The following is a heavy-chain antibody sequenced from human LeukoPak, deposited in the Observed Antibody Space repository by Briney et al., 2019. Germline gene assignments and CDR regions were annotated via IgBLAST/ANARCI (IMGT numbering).Heavy chain of an antibody. CDR2: ITPNSDYT. J-gene: IGHJ4*02. Sequence: ASVKDSRKASGYPFTDYYMHWVRQAPGQGLEGSEWITPNSDYTNDEQRFQGRVTMTRDSFVSRAYMELGRLRSDGTAVYYCASDGTVAETYFDYWGQGTRVTVSS. V-gene: IGHV1-2*02. CDR3: ASDGTVAETYFDY. D-gene: IGHD6-19*01. CDR1: GYPFTDYY.